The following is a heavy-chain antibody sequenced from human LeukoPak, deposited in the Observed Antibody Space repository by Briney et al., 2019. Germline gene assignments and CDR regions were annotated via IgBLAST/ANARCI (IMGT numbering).Heavy chain of an antibody. CDR2: INHSGST. D-gene: IGHD2-21*02. V-gene: IGHV4-34*01. CDR3: ARGSRLVTGFDP. J-gene: IGHJ5*02. CDR1: GGSFSGYY. Sequence: PSETLPLTCAVYGGSFSGYYWSWIRQPPGKGLEWIGEINHSGSTNYNPSLKSRVTISVDTSKNQFSLKLSSVTAADTAVYYCARGSRLVTGFDPWGQGTLVTVSS.